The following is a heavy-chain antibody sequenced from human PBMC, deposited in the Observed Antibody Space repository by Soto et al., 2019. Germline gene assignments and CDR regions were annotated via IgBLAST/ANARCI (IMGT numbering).Heavy chain of an antibody. CDR2: IKSIPDGGTA. Sequence: PGGSLRLSCAASGFTFSKTWMNWVRQAPGKGPEWVGRIKSIPDGGTADYAEPLKGRFTISRDDSRDTLFLQMNSLKTEDTAVFYCARDGGSGDPRCLFDYWGQGTLVTVSS. V-gene: IGHV3-15*07. J-gene: IGHJ4*02. D-gene: IGHD2-15*01. CDR1: GFTFSKTW. CDR3: ARDGGSGDPRCLFDY.